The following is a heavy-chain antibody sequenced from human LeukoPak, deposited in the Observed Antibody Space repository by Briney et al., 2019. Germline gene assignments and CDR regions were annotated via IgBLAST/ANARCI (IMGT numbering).Heavy chain of an antibody. CDR2: ISDTGGST. V-gene: IGHV3-23*01. Sequence: GGSLRLSCAASGFTFSSHAMSWIRQAPGKGLEWVSAISDTGGSTYYADSVKGRFTISRDNSKNTLYLQMNSLRAEDTAVYYCAKLPYSSLPDYWGQGTLVTVSS. J-gene: IGHJ4*02. CDR1: GFTFSSHA. CDR3: AKLPYSSLPDY. D-gene: IGHD6-6*01.